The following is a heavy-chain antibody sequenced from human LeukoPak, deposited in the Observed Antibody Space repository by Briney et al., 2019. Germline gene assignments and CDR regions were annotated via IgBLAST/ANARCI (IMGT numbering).Heavy chain of an antibody. CDR3: AKEEGSSSWHPEYFQH. V-gene: IGHV3-23*01. J-gene: IGHJ1*01. CDR2: ISGSGGST. CDR1: GFTFSSYA. Sequence: GGSLRLSCAASGFTFSSYAMSWVRQAPGKGLELVSAISGSGGSTYYADSVKGRFTISRDNSKNTLYLQMNSLRAEDTAVYYCAKEEGSSSWHPEYFQHWGQGTLVTVSS. D-gene: IGHD6-13*01.